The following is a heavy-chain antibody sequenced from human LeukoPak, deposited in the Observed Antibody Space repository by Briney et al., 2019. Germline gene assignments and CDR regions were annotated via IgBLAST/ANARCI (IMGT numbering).Heavy chain of an antibody. CDR3: AKLTSGWFEDL. Sequence: PGGSLRLSCAASGFTFSSYAMTWVRQAPGKGLEWVSAISASDGSTYYVDSVKGRFTISRDFSKNTLFLQMNSLRAEDTAVYYCAKLTSGWFEDLWGQGTLVTVSS. CDR2: ISASDGST. CDR1: GFTFSSYA. J-gene: IGHJ5*02. V-gene: IGHV3-23*01. D-gene: IGHD6-19*01.